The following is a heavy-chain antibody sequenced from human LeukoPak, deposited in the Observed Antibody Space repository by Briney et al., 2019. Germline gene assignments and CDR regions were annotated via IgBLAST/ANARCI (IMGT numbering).Heavy chain of an antibody. J-gene: IGHJ4*02. Sequence: GASVKVSCKASGYSFTSYDIHWVRQATGQGLEWMGWMNPNSGDPTYGQKFQGWVTMTRDTSISTAYMELSRLRSDDTAVYYCARDLGQPGPFDYWGQGTLVTVSS. V-gene: IGHV1-2*04. CDR2: MNPNSGDP. CDR3: ARDLGQPGPFDY. CDR1: GYSFTSYD. D-gene: IGHD2-2*01.